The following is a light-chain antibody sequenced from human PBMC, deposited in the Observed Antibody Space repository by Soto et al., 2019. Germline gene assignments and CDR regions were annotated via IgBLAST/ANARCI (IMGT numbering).Light chain of an antibody. V-gene: IGKV1-5*03. CDR2: KAS. J-gene: IGKJ1*01. CDR1: QSISSW. Sequence: DIQMTQSPSTLSASVGDRATISCRASQSISSWLSWYQQKPGKAPKLLIYKASSLESGVPSRFSGGGSGTEFTLTISSLQHDDVATYYCQQYNSYSPTFGQGTKVEI. CDR3: QQYNSYSPT.